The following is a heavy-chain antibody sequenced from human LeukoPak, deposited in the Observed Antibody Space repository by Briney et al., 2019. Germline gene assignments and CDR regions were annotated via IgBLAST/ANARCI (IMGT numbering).Heavy chain of an antibody. Sequence: ASVNVSCKASGYTFTGYYMHWVRQAPGQGLEGMGWINPNSGGTNYAQKFQGRVTMTRDTSTSTVYMELSSLRSEDTAVYYCARDGEGGVVVVAANHDAFDIWGQGTMVTVSS. CDR1: GYTFTGYY. V-gene: IGHV1-2*02. J-gene: IGHJ3*02. CDR3: ARDGEGGVVVVAANHDAFDI. D-gene: IGHD2-15*01. CDR2: INPNSGGT.